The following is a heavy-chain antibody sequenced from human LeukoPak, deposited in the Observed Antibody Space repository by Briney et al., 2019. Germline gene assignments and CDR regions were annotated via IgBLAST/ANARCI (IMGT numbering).Heavy chain of an antibody. CDR3: ARDLFVASSLFFDY. V-gene: IGHV4-4*07. J-gene: IGHJ4*02. CDR2: IYTSGST. Sequence: SETLSLTCTGSGGSISSYYWGWIRQPAGKGLEWIGRIYTSGSTNYNPSLKSRVTMSVDTSKNQFSLKLSSVTAADTAVYYCARDLFVASSLFFDYWGQGTLVTVSS. CDR1: GGSISSYY. D-gene: IGHD6-13*01.